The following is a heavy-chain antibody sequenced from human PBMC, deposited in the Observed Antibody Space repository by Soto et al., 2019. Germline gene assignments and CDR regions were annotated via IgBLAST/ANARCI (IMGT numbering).Heavy chain of an antibody. J-gene: IGHJ4*02. CDR3: LIVVVAATQNYFDY. D-gene: IGHD2-15*01. V-gene: IGHV4-39*01. Sequence: PSQTLSLTCTVSGGSISSLSYYWGWIRQPPGKGLEWIGSIYYSGSTYYNPSLKSRVTISVDTSKNQFSLKLSSVTAADTAVYYCLIVVVAATQNYFDYWGQGTLVTVSS. CDR2: IYYSGST. CDR1: GGSISSLSYY.